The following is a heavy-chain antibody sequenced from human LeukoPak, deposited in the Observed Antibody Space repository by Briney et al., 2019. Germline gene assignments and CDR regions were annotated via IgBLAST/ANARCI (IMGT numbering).Heavy chain of an antibody. J-gene: IGHJ6*03. CDR2: IWYDGSNK. D-gene: IGHD6-13*01. CDR1: GFTFSSYG. Sequence: QPGRSLRLSCAASGFTFSSYGMPWVRQAPGKGLEWVAVIWYDGSNKYYADSVKGRFTISRDNSKNTLYLKMNSLRAEDTAVYYCARDGSSSWYNYYYYYYMDVWGKGTTVTVSS. V-gene: IGHV3-33*01. CDR3: ARDGSSSWYNYYYYYYMDV.